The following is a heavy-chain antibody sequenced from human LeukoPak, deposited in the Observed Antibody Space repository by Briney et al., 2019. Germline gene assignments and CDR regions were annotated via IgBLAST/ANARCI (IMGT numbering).Heavy chain of an antibody. V-gene: IGHV4-4*07. CDR1: GGSLNSYY. CDR3: ARDCSSCSLAY. D-gene: IGHD2-2*01. CDR2: VYSSGGT. Sequence: SETLSLTCTVSGGSLNSYYWSWLRQPAGKGLEWIGRVYSSGGTNYNPSLKSRVTMSVDTSKNQFSLKLSSVTAADTAVYYCARDCSSCSLAYWGQGTLVAVSS. J-gene: IGHJ4*02.